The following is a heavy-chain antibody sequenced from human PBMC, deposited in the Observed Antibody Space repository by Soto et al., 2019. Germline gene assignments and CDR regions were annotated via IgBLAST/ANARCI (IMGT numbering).Heavy chain of an antibody. J-gene: IGHJ6*02. CDR3: AKTMGAMIYAISVYGMDV. Sequence: EVQLLESGGGFIHPGGSLRLSCAASGFSFSSFAMNWVRQAPGKGLEWVSIMSGSADSTFYADSVKGRFTISRDNSKSTLYLQINSLRAEDTAVYYCAKTMGAMIYAISVYGMDVWGQGTTVTVSS. V-gene: IGHV3-23*01. CDR1: GFSFSSFA. CDR2: MSGSADST. D-gene: IGHD2-8*01.